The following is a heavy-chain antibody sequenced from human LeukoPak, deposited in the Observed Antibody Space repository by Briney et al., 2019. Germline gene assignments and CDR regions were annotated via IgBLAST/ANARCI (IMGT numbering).Heavy chain of an antibody. J-gene: IGHJ4*02. CDR1: GYTFPSYD. Sequence: ASVKVSCQASGYTFPSYDINGLRQATGQGVEWMGCMNPNSGNTGYPQKFQGRVTMTRNSPISTAYMGLTRVRSADTAVYYRARGSTYRSGRDCLPGFWGQETLVTVSS. CDR3: ARGSTYRSGRDCLPGF. D-gene: IGHD3-10*01. V-gene: IGHV1-8*01. CDR2: MNPNSGNT.